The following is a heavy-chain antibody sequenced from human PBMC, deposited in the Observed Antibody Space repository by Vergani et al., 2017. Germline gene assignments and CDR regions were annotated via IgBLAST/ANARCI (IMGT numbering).Heavy chain of an antibody. J-gene: IGHJ5*02. CDR1: GYTFTNYW. V-gene: IGHV5-51*03. CDR2: IYACDSDV. CDR3: AKTHDFSSLYSSYNWFDP. D-gene: IGHD3-3*01. Sequence: EVQLVQSGAEVKKPGESLKISCQGSGYTFTNYWIGWVRQRPGKGLEWMGIIYACDSDVRYSPSFQGQVTMPVDKSLSTAYLQWSSLNASDTATYYCAKTHDFSSLYSSYNWFDPWGQGTQVTVSS.